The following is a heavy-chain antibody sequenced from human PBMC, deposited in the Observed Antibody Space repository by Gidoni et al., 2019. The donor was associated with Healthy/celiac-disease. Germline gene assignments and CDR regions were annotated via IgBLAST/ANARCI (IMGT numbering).Heavy chain of an antibody. J-gene: IGHJ1*01. Sequence: QVQLVESGGGVVRPGGSLRLSCAASGFTFRSYGMHWVRQAPGKGLEWVAVIAYDGSNKYYADSVKGRFTISRDNSKNTLYLQMNSLRAEDTAVYYCAKGGRITMTGFFQHWGQGTLVTVSS. CDR2: IAYDGSNK. V-gene: IGHV3-30*18. CDR1: GFTFRSYG. CDR3: AKGGRITMTGFFQH. D-gene: IGHD3-22*01.